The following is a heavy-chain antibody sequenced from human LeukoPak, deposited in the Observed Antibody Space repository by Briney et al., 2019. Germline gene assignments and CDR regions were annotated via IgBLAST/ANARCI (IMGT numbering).Heavy chain of an antibody. J-gene: IGHJ4*02. V-gene: IGHV3-48*01. CDR3: ARDPIAVAGNYFDY. CDR1: GFTFSSYS. D-gene: IGHD6-19*01. Sequence: GGSLRLSCAASGFTFSSYSMNWVRQAPGKGLEWVSYISSSSSTIYYADSVKGRFTISRDNAKNPLYLQMNSLRAEDTAVYYCARDPIAVAGNYFDYWGQGTLVTVSS. CDR2: ISSSSSTI.